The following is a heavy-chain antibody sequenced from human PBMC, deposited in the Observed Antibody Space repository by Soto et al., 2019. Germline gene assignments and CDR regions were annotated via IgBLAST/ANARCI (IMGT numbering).Heavy chain of an antibody. CDR3: ASLKGGSSGYYDFWSGRCNPPSAYYGIDV. Sequence: SETLSLTCAVYGGSFSGYYWSWIRQPPGKGLEWIGEINHSGSTNYNPYLKSRVTISVDTSKNQFSLKLSSVTAADTAVYYCASLKGGSSGYYDFWSGRCNPPSAYYGIDVWGQGTTVTVSS. CDR1: GGSFSGYY. CDR2: INHSGST. V-gene: IGHV4-34*01. D-gene: IGHD3-3*01. J-gene: IGHJ6*02.